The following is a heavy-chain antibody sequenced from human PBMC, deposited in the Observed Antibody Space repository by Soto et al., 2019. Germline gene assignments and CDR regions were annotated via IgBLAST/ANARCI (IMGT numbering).Heavy chain of an antibody. D-gene: IGHD6-19*01. J-gene: IGHJ4*02. CDR3: AKNQWLVNNYFDY. CDR1: GFTFSSYA. CDR2: ISGSGGST. V-gene: IGHV3-23*01. Sequence: EVQLLESGGGLVQPGGSLRLSCAASGFTFSSYAMSWVRQAPGKGLEWVSAISGSGGSTYYADSVKGRFTISRDNSKNTLYLQMNSLRAEDTAVYYYAKNQWLVNNYFDYWGQGTLVTVSS.